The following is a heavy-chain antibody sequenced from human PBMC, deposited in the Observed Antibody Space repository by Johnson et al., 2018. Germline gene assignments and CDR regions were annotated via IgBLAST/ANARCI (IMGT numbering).Heavy chain of an antibody. CDR1: GFTFDNYA. V-gene: IGHV3-23*01. Sequence: VQLQESGGGLVQPGGSLRLSCAASGFTFDNYAMSWVRQAPGKGLEWVSTLTESGDITYYADALKGRFTTSRDNSKNTVYLQMTTLRAEDTAIYYCAKDRWRGDDYGATLGSWGQGTLVTVSS. J-gene: IGHJ5*02. D-gene: IGHD4-17*01. CDR3: AKDRWRGDDYGATLGS. CDR2: LTESGDIT.